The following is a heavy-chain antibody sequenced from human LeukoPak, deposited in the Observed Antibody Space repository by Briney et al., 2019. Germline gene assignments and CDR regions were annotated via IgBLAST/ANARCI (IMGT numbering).Heavy chain of an antibody. CDR3: AKDGYAGSYTS. V-gene: IGHV3-23*01. J-gene: IGHJ5*02. D-gene: IGHD1-26*01. CDR1: GFTFSSYA. Sequence: GGSLRLSCAASGFTFSSYAMSWVRQAPGKGLEGVSAISGSGGSTYYADSVKGRFTISRDNSKNTLYLQMNSLRAEDTAVYYCAKDGYAGSYTSWGQGTLVTVSS. CDR2: ISGSGGST.